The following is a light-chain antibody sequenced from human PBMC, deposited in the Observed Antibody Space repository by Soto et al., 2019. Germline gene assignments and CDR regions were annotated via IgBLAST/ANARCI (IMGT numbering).Light chain of an antibody. J-gene: IGLJ2*01. Sequence: QSVLTQPPSVSGAPGQRVTISCTGSSSNIGAGYDVHWYQQLPGTAPKLLIYGNSNRPSGVPDRFSGSKSGASASLAITGLQAEDEAAYYCQSYDSSLGGAVFAGGTKLTVL. CDR2: GNS. CDR1: SSNIGAGYD. V-gene: IGLV1-40*01. CDR3: QSYDSSLGGAV.